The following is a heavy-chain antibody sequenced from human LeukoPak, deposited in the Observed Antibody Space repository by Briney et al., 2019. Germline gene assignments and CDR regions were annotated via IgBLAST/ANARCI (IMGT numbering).Heavy chain of an antibody. CDR3: ARDSTARSWSEFDY. V-gene: IGHV3-21*01. J-gene: IGHJ4*02. D-gene: IGHD6-13*01. CDR2: ISSSSSYI. CDR1: GFTFSSYS. Sequence: GGSLRLSCAASGFTFSSYSMNWVRQAPGEGLEWVSSISSSSSYIYYADSVKGRFTISRDNAKNSLYLQMNSLRAEDTAVYYCARDSTARSWSEFDYWGQGTLVTVSS.